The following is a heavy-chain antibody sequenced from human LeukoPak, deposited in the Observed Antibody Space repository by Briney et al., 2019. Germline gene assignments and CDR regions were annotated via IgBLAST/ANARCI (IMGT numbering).Heavy chain of an antibody. V-gene: IGHV1-69*13. CDR2: IIPIFGTA. CDR3: ARAPAAGGELLFDY. Sequence: SVKVSCTASVGTFTSYAISWVRQAPGQGLEWMGGIIPIFGTANYAQKFQGRVTITADESTSTAYMELSSLRSEDTAVYYCARAPAAGGELLFDYGGQGTLVTVSS. J-gene: IGHJ4*02. D-gene: IGHD6-13*01. CDR1: VGTFTSYA.